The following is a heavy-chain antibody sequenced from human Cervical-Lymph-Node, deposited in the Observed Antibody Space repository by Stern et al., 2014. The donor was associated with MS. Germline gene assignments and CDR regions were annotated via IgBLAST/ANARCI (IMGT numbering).Heavy chain of an antibody. CDR1: GFTFSSYG. Sequence: VQLVESGGGVVQPGRSLRLTCTVSGFTFSSYGMHWVRQAPGKGLEWVSVLSYDGSDTYYAESVKGRFTISRDNTKNKLYLEMRRLRREDTAVYYCVKRGITEVRGVRLGDYWGPGTLVIVSS. D-gene: IGHD3-10*01. V-gene: IGHV3-30*18. CDR3: VKRGITEVRGVRLGDY. CDR2: LSYDGSDT. J-gene: IGHJ4*02.